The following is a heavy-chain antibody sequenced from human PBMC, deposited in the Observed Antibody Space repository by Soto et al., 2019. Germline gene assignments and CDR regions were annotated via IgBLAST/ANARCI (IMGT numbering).Heavy chain of an antibody. CDR2: INHSGST. Sequence: SETLSLTCAVYGGSFSGYYWSWIRQPPGKGLEWIGEINHSGSTNYNPSIKSRVNISVETSKNQLSLKLSSVTAADTAVYYCAREGIAAANGGFWYYYYGMDVWGQGTTVT. CDR3: AREGIAAANGGFWYYYYGMDV. CDR1: GGSFSGYY. J-gene: IGHJ6*02. D-gene: IGHD6-13*01. V-gene: IGHV4-34*01.